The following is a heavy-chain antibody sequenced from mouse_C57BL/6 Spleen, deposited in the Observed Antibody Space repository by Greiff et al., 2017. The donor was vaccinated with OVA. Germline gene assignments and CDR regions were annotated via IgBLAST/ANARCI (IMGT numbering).Heavy chain of an antibody. CDR2: ISSGSSTI. J-gene: IGHJ2*01. CDR3: ARKYDGYPYYFDY. D-gene: IGHD2-3*01. V-gene: IGHV5-17*01. Sequence: EVQLVESGGGLVKPGGSLKLSCAASGFTFSDYGMHWVRQAPEKGLEWVAYISSGSSTIYYADTVKGRLTISRDNAKNTLFLQMTSLRSEDTAMYYCARKYDGYPYYFDYWGQGTTLTVSS. CDR1: GFTFSDYG.